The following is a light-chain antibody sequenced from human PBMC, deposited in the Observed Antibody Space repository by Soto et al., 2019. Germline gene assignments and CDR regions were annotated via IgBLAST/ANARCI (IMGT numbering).Light chain of an antibody. CDR2: TTS. CDR1: QDIEND. J-gene: IGKJ2*01. V-gene: IGKV1-17*01. Sequence: DIQMTQSPSSLSASVGDRVTITCRASQDIENDLGWYQQRPGKAPRRLIYTTSTLHSGVPSRFSGSGSGTEFTLTISRLQPEDFATYYCQQYNYWPYTFGQGTKLEIK. CDR3: QQYNYWPYT.